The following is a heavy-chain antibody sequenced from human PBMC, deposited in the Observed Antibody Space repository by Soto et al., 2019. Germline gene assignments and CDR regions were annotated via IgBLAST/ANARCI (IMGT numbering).Heavy chain of an antibody. Sequence: QVPLVQSGAEVKKPGASVKVSCKASGYTFTSYAMHWVRQAPGQRLAWMGWINAGNGNTKYSQKFQGRVTITRDTSASTAYMELSSLRSEDTAVYYCAREEDCSGGSCYSFDYWGQGTLVTVSS. CDR2: INAGNGNT. V-gene: IGHV1-3*01. CDR3: AREEDCSGGSCYSFDY. D-gene: IGHD2-15*01. CDR1: GYTFTSYA. J-gene: IGHJ4*02.